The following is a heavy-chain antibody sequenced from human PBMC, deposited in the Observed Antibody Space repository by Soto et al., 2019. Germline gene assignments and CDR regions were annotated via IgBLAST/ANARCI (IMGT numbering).Heavy chain of an antibody. D-gene: IGHD4-4*01. CDR1: GFTFSSYA. CDR2: ISGSGGST. V-gene: IGHV3-23*01. CDR3: ASYSNYAGYYYYYYMDV. J-gene: IGHJ6*03. Sequence: PGGSPRLSCAASGFTFSSYAMSWFRQAPGKGLEWVSAISGSGGSTYYADSVKGRFTISRDNSRNTLYLQMNSLRAEDTAVYYCASYSNYAGYYYYYYMDVWGTGTTVTVSS.